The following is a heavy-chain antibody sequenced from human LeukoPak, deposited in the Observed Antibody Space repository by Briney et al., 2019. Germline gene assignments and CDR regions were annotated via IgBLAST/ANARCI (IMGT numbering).Heavy chain of an antibody. CDR1: GFTVSSNS. CDR3: ASLTYYYDPPFDY. V-gene: IGHV3-53*01. D-gene: IGHD3-22*01. Sequence: PGGSLRLSCTVSGFTVSSNSMSWVRQAPGKGLEWVSFIYSGTTHYSDSVKGRFTISRDNSKNTLYLQMNSLRAEDTAVYYCASLTYYYDPPFDYWGQGTLVTVSS. J-gene: IGHJ4*02. CDR2: IYSGTT.